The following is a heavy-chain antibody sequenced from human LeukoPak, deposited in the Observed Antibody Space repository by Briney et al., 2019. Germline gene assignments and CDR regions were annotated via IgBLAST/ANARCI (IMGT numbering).Heavy chain of an antibody. Sequence: PGGSLRLSCAASGFTFDDYAMHWVRQAPGKGLEWVSGISWSSGSIAYADSVKGRFTISRDNAKNSLYLQMNSLRPEDTALYYCGKGYGSGLPYGMDVWGQGTTVTVSS. V-gene: IGHV3-9*01. D-gene: IGHD4-17*01. CDR2: ISWSSGSI. CDR1: GFTFDDYA. J-gene: IGHJ6*02. CDR3: GKGYGSGLPYGMDV.